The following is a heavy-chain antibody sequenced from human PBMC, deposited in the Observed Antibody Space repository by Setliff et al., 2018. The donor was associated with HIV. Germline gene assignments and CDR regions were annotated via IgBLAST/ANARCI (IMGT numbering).Heavy chain of an antibody. CDR1: GYTFTASY. D-gene: IGHD3-3*01. J-gene: IGHJ4*02. V-gene: IGHV1-2*02. Sequence: ASVKVSCKTSGYTFTASYLHWVRQAPGQGLQWMGWMHPNSGATKYAQKFRDRVTLTGDTSISTASMELSSLKSDDTAMYYCATSTSRFFWNGFYQGGFGSRNPHSFENWGQGTLVTVSS. CDR2: MHPNSGAT. CDR3: ATSTSRFFWNGFYQGGFGSRNPHSFEN.